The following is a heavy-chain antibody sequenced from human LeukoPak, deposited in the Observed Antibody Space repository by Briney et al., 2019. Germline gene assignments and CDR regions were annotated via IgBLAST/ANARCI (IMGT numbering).Heavy chain of an antibody. Sequence: SVKVSCKASGGTFSSYTISWVRQAPGQGLEWMGRIIPILGIAKYAQNSQGGVAITAAKSTSTAYMELSSLRSEDTAVYYCARVEAIFGVVKRFDHWGQGTLVTVSS. J-gene: IGHJ5*02. CDR2: IIPILGIA. V-gene: IGHV1-69*02. CDR1: GGTFSSYT. CDR3: ARVEAIFGVVKRFDH. D-gene: IGHD3-3*01.